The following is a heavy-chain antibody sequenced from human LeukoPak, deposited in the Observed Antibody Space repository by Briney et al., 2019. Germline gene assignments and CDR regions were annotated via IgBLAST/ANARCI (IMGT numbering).Heavy chain of an antibody. V-gene: IGHV3-53*01. D-gene: IGHD6-19*01. J-gene: IGHJ4*02. CDR3: AKRERQSFAY. CDR2: IYSDGRT. Sequence: GGSLRLSCAASGFTVSSNYMSWVRQAPGKGLEWVSLIYSDGRTYYADSVKGRFTISRDNSKNTLYLQMNSLRAEDTAVYYCAKRERQSFAYWGQGTLVTVSS. CDR1: GFTVSSNY.